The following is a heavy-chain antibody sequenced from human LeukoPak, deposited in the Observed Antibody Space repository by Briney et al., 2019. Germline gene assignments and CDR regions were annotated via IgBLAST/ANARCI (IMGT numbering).Heavy chain of an antibody. V-gene: IGHV3-30*02. CDR1: GFTFSDYW. CDR3: AKDHLLPYGDFDS. CDR2: IRFDGSLK. J-gene: IGHJ4*02. D-gene: IGHD3-16*01. Sequence: GGSLRLSCAASGFTFSDYWMHWVRQAPGNGLEWVAFIRFDGSLKFYGDSVKGRFTAYRDKSKNSLYLQMTSLRPDDTAVYFCAKDHLLPYGDFDSWGQGTLVTVSS.